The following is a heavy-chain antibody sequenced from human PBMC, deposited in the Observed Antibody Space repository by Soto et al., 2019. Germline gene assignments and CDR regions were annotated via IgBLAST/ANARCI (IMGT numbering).Heavy chain of an antibody. CDR2: ISANNGNT. CDR1: GYTFTSYG. J-gene: IGHJ4*02. D-gene: IGHD1-26*01. CDR3: ARVRGSYALDY. Sequence: QAQLVQSGAEVKKPGASVKVSCKASGYTFTSYGISWVRQAPEQGLEWMGWISANNGNTNDAQKLQGRVIMTPDASTIAAYVELRSMRSDDTAVYYSARVRGSYALDYWGQGTLVTVSS. V-gene: IGHV1-18*01.